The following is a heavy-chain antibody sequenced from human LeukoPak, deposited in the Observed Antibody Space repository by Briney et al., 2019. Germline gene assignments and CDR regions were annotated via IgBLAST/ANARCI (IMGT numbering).Heavy chain of an antibody. Sequence: SETLSLTCAVSGDSISSGGYSWSWVRQPPGKGLEWIGYIYSSGRSYYNPSLQSRVAISVDTSKNEFSLKVTSVTAAATAVYYCARDPYDSGIWGQGTLVTVSS. D-gene: IGHD3-10*01. CDR1: GDSISSGGYS. CDR3: ARDPYDSGI. CDR2: IYSSGRS. V-gene: IGHV4-30-4*07. J-gene: IGHJ4*02.